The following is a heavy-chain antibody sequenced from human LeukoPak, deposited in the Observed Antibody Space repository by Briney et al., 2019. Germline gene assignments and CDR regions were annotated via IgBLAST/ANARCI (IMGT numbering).Heavy chain of an antibody. CDR2: ISPSGDRT. CDR1: GFTCGSYG. V-gene: IGHV3-23*01. D-gene: IGHD3-22*01. CDR3: AIMHGYYDGSGYWVQ. J-gene: IGHJ4*02. Sequence: QPGGSLRLSCAASGFTCGSYGMSWVRQAPGKGLEWVSFISPSGDRTSNADSVGGSFTISSDNPRDTLYLQMNSLRDEDTAGYYCAIMHGYYDGSGYWVQWGQGTLVTVSS.